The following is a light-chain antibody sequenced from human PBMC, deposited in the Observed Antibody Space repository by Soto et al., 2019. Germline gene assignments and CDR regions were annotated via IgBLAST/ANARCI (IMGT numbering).Light chain of an antibody. CDR2: DVN. CDR3: SSYTSSSTHVV. Sequence: QSALTQPASVSGSPGQSITISCTGTSSDVGGYNYVSWYQQLPGKAPKLIIYDVNNRPSGVSNRFSGSKSGNTASLTISGLQAEDEADYYCSSYTSSSTHVVFGGGTKLTGL. J-gene: IGLJ2*01. V-gene: IGLV2-14*01. CDR1: SSDVGGYNY.